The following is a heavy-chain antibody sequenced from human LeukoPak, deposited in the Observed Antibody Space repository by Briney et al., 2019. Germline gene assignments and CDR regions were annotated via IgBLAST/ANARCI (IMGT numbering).Heavy chain of an antibody. CDR1: GYTFSDYY. Sequence: ASVKVSCKASGYTFSDYYMQWVRQAPGQGLEWVGWINPISGGTDYAQKFQGRVTMTRDTSITTAYMELSRLRSDDAAVYYCARDRGRNWGSDYWGQGPLVTVSS. J-gene: IGHJ4*02. V-gene: IGHV1-2*02. CDR3: ARDRGRNWGSDY. D-gene: IGHD7-27*01. CDR2: INPISGGT.